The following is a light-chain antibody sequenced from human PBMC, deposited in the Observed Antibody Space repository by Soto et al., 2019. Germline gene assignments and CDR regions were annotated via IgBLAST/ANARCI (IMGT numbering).Light chain of an antibody. Sequence: DIQMTQSPSTLFASVGDRVTITCRASQSVRNWLAWYQQKPGRAPKLLIYAASSLQSGVPSRFSGSGSGTDFILTISSLQPEDFATYYCQQSYSTPRDFGQGTRLEIK. CDR1: QSVRNW. V-gene: IGKV1-39*01. CDR3: QQSYSTPRD. J-gene: IGKJ5*01. CDR2: AAS.